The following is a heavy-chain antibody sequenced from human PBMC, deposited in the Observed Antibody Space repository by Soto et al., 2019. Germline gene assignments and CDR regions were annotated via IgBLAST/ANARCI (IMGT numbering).Heavy chain of an antibody. CDR2: TVPVFDTS. CDR1: GGTFNGYG. CDR3: ARGVPNSGAYYTGPSAYDL. V-gene: IGHV1-69*06. D-gene: IGHD3-10*01. J-gene: IGHJ3*01. Sequence: QVQLVQSGAVVKKPGSSVEVSCKASGGTFNGYGISWVRQAPGQGLEWMGGTVPVFDTSKYAPRFQGRVTITPDKSTSTAYMERSSVRSEDTAIYFCARGVPNSGAYYTGPSAYDLWGQGTLVIVSS.